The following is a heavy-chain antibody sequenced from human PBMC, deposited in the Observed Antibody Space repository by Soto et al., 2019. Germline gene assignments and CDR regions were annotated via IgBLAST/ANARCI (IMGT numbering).Heavy chain of an antibody. Sequence: QVQLVESGGGVVQPGRSLRLSCAASGFTFSSYGMHWVRQAPGKGLEWVAVIWYDGSNKYYADSVKGRFTISRDNSKNPLYLKMNSLRAEDTAVYYCARGARYDYVWGSPSGYFDYWGQGTLVTVSS. CDR1: GFTFSSYG. D-gene: IGHD3-16*01. J-gene: IGHJ4*02. CDR2: IWYDGSNK. CDR3: ARGARYDYVWGSPSGYFDY. V-gene: IGHV3-33*01.